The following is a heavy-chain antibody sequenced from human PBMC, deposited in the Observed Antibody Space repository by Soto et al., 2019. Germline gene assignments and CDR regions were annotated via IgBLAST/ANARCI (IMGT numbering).Heavy chain of an antibody. D-gene: IGHD6-13*01. Sequence: GGSLRLSCVASGFTFNSYNMHWVRQAPGKGLEWVAMIWFDGSKRYYVDSVQGRFTISRDNSQNTLYLQMKGLRADDTAVYHCARDLYSTYPSDAFNVWGQGTLVTV. V-gene: IGHV3-33*01. CDR3: ARDLYSTYPSDAFNV. CDR1: GFTFNSYN. J-gene: IGHJ3*01. CDR2: IWFDGSKR.